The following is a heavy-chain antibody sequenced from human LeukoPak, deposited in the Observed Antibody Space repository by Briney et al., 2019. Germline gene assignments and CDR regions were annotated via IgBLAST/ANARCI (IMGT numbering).Heavy chain of an antibody. CDR2: ISSSGSTI. CDR1: GFTFSDFY. J-gene: IGHJ5*02. Sequence: GGSLRLSCAASGFTFSDFYTSWIRHAPGKGLEWVSYISSSGSTIYYADSVKVRVSISRDNARKSLYLQMNSLRAEDTAVYYCARTIRIAAAGTSWCDPWGQGALVSVSS. V-gene: IGHV3-11*01. CDR3: ARTIRIAAAGTSWCDP. D-gene: IGHD6-13*01.